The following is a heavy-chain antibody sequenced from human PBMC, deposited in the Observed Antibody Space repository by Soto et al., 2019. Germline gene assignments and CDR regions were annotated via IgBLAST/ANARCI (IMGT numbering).Heavy chain of an antibody. D-gene: IGHD3-22*01. Sequence: PSETLSLTCTVSGGSISSYYWSWIRQPPGKGLEWIGYIYYSGSTNYNPSLKSRVTISVDTSKNQFSLKLSSVTAADTAVYYCARRDYYDSSGYSGYYFDYWGQGTLVTSPQ. J-gene: IGHJ4*02. CDR3: ARRDYYDSSGYSGYYFDY. V-gene: IGHV4-59*01. CDR2: IYYSGST. CDR1: GGSISSYY.